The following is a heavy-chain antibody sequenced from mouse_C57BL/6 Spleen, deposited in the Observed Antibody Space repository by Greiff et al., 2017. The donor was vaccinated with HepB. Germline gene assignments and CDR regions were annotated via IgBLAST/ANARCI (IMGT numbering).Heavy chain of an antibody. Sequence: QVQLQQPGTELVKPGASVKLSCKASGYTFTSYWMHWVKQRPGQGLEWIGNINPSNGGTNYNEKFKSKATLTVDKSSSTAYMQLSSLTSEDSAVYNGARKGNYGSSYDYFDYWAKAPLSQSPQ. CDR2: INPSNGGT. J-gene: IGHJ2*01. CDR3: ARKGNYGSSYDYFDY. D-gene: IGHD1-1*01. CDR1: GYTFTSYW. V-gene: IGHV1-53*01.